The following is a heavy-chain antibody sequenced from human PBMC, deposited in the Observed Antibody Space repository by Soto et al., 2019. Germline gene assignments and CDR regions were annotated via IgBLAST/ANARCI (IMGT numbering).Heavy chain of an antibody. J-gene: IGHJ4*01. CDR3: ATRPSYYDSSGYFFDN. Sequence: QVQVQESGPGLVKPSQTLSLTCTVSGGSISSREYYWNWIRQPPGKGLEWIGYIYDSGSTYYNPSLKSRVTISVDTSKNQFSLKLGSVTAADTAVYYCATRPSYYDSSGYFFDNWGHGILVTVSS. D-gene: IGHD3-22*01. CDR1: GGSISSREYY. V-gene: IGHV4-30-4*01. CDR2: IYDSGST.